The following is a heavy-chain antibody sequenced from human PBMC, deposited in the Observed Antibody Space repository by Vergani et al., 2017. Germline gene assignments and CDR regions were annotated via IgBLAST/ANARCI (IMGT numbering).Heavy chain of an antibody. CDR2: INPNSGGT. V-gene: IGHV1-2*02. D-gene: IGHD2-2*01. J-gene: IGHJ6*03. CDR3: ARDGPGPNCSSTSCHYYYYYYMDV. Sequence: QVQLVQSGAEVKKPGASVKVSCKASGYTFTGYYMHWVRQAPGQGLEWMGWINPNSGGTNYAPKFQGRVTMTRDTSISTAYMELSRLRSDDPAVYYCARDGPGPNCSSTSCHYYYYYYMDVWGKGTTVTVSS. CDR1: GYTFTGYY.